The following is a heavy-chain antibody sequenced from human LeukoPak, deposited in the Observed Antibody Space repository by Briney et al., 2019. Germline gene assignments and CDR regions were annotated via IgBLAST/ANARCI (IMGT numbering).Heavy chain of an antibody. CDR3: ARAIPYYGSGSYTYYYCMDV. Sequence: ASVNVSCKASGYTFTSYAMHWVGQARGQRREWMGWINASNGNTKYSQKFQGRVTITRDTSASTAYMELSSLRSEDTAVYYCARAIPYYGSGSYTYYYCMDVWGKGTTVTVSS. J-gene: IGHJ6*04. CDR1: GYTFTSYA. V-gene: IGHV1-3*01. CDR2: INASNGNT. D-gene: IGHD3-10*01.